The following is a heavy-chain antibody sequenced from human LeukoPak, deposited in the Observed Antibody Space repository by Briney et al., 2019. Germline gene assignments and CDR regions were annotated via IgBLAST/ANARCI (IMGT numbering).Heavy chain of an antibody. V-gene: IGHV4-34*01. CDR2: INHSRST. CDR1: GGSFSGDY. D-gene: IGHD3-9*01. Sequence: SETLSLTCSVHGGSFSGDYWSWIRQPPGKGLEWIGEINHSRSTNYNPSLKSLVTISVDTSKNQFSLKLSSVTAADTAVYYCARQRYFGWSTNFDYWGQGTLVTVSS. CDR3: ARQRYFGWSTNFDY. J-gene: IGHJ4*02.